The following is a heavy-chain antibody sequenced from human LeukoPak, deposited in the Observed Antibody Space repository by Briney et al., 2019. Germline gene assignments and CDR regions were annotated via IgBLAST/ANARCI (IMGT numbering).Heavy chain of an antibody. J-gene: IGHJ4*02. D-gene: IGHD2-15*01. CDR2: ISAYNGNT. Sequence: WASVKVPCKASGYTFTSYGISWVRQAPGQGLEWMGWISAYNGNTNYAQKLQGRVTMTTDTSTSTAYMELRSLRSDDTAVYYCARDLTALHCSGGSCYLHWVYWGQGTLVTVSS. V-gene: IGHV1-18*01. CDR1: GYTFTSYG. CDR3: ARDLTALHCSGGSCYLHWVY.